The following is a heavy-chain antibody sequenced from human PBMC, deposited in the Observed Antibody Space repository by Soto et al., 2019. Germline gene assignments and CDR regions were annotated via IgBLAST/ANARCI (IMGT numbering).Heavy chain of an antibody. CDR1: GDSVSRNAVG. D-gene: IGHD2-15*01. CDR2: TYYVSRWYF. CDR3: ARDRNRSTAAWYLPPYFDS. Sequence: SQTLSLTCAISGDSVSRNAVGWNWIRQSPSRGLEWLGRTYYVSRWYFDYAVSVKGRITINPDTSKNQFSLQVSSVTPEDTAVYYCARDRNRSTAAWYLPPYFDSWGQGTLVTVSS. J-gene: IGHJ4*02. V-gene: IGHV6-1*01.